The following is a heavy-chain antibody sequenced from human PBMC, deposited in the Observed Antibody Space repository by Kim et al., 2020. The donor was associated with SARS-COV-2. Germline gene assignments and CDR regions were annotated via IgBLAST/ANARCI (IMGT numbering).Heavy chain of an antibody. V-gene: IGHV1-2*02. J-gene: IGHJ4*02. Sequence: FQGRVTMTRDTSISTAYMELSRLRSDDTAVYYCARDRDYYDSSVIYYFDYWGQGTLVTVSS. CDR3: ARDRDYYDSSVIYYFDY. D-gene: IGHD3-22*01.